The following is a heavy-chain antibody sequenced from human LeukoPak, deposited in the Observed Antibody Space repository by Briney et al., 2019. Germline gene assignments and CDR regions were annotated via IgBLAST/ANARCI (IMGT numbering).Heavy chain of an antibody. V-gene: IGHV1-2*02. Sequence: GASVKVSCKASGYTFTGYYMHWVRQAPGQGLEWMGWINPNSGGTNYAQKFQGRVTMTRDTSISTAYMELSRLRSDDTAVYYCARVDSLTVLSSLAFDIWGQGTMVTVSS. CDR1: GYTFTGYY. CDR3: ARVDSLTVLSSLAFDI. D-gene: IGHD3-9*01. J-gene: IGHJ3*02. CDR2: INPNSGGT.